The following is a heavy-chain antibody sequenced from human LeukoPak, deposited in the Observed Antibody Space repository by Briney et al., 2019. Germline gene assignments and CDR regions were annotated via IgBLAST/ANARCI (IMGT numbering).Heavy chain of an antibody. CDR2: ILYDGSNK. J-gene: IGHJ6*02. D-gene: IGHD6-25*01. CDR3: AKDVYNGRSGYQYHFGMDV. V-gene: IGHV3-30*18. CDR1: GFTFSYYG. Sequence: GGSLRLSCAASGFTFSYYGMHWVRQAPGKGLEWVAVILYDGSNKYYVDSVKGRFTISRDDSKNTLYLQMNSLRAEDTAVYYCAKDVYNGRSGYQYHFGMDVWGQGTTVTVSS.